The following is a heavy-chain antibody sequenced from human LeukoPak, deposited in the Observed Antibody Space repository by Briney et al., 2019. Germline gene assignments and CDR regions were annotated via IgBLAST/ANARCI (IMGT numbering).Heavy chain of an antibody. J-gene: IGHJ4*02. CDR2: IYYGGST. Sequence: SETLSLTCTVSGGSISSYYWSWIRQPPGKGLEWIGYIYYGGSTNYNPSLKSRVTISVDTSKNQFSLKPSSVTAADTAVYYCARVRYDILTGYYLHFDYWGQGTLVTVSS. CDR1: GGSISSYY. V-gene: IGHV4-59*01. D-gene: IGHD3-9*01. CDR3: ARVRYDILTGYYLHFDY.